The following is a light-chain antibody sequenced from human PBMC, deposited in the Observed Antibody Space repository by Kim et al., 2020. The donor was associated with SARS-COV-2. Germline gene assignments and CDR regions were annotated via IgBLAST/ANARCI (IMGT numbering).Light chain of an antibody. J-gene: IGLJ1*01. Sequence: VPPGQTASITCSGDKLGDKYACWYQQKPGQSPVLVIYQDNKRPSGIPERFSGSNSGNTATLTISGTHAMDEADYYCQAWDSSTYVFGTGTKVTVL. V-gene: IGLV3-1*01. CDR1: KLGDKY. CDR3: QAWDSSTYV. CDR2: QDN.